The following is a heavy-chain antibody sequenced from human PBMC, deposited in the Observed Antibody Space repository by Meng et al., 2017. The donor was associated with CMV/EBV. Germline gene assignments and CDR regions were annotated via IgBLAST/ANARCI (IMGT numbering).Heavy chain of an antibody. CDR1: GGSISSCDYY. V-gene: IGHV4-30-4*08. D-gene: IGHD2-2*01. Sequence: QVQLQESGPGMVNPSQTLSLTCTVSGGSISSCDYYWSWIRQPPGKGLEWIGYIYYSGSTYYNPSLKSRVTISVDTSKNQFSLKLSSVTAADTAVYYCARVGRTSCYDYWGQGTLVTVSS. CDR3: ARVGRTSCYDY. CDR2: IYYSGST. J-gene: IGHJ4*02.